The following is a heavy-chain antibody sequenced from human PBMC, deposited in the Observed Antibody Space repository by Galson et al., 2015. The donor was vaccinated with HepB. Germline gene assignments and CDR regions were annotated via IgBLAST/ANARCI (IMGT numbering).Heavy chain of an antibody. V-gene: IGHV6-1*01. Sequence: CAISGDSVSSNHAVWNWIGQSPSRGLEWLGRTYFRSKWHNDYGISVKSRISINADTSQNQFSLHLSSVTPEDTAVYYCAYGSDVWGQGTTVIVSS. J-gene: IGHJ6*02. CDR3: AYGSDV. CDR1: GDSVSSNHAV. CDR2: TYFRSKWHN.